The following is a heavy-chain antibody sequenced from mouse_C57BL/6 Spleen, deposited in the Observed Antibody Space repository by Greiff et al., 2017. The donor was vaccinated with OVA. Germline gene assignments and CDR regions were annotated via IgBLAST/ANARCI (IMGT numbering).Heavy chain of an antibody. D-gene: IGHD4-1*01. CDR3: ARSGTLGYFDV. J-gene: IGHJ1*03. CDR1: GYTFTSYW. V-gene: IGHV1-64*01. CDR2: IHPNSGST. Sequence: QVQLKQPGAELVKPGASVKLSCKASGYTFTSYWMHWVKQRPGQGLEWIGMIHPNSGSTNYNEKFKSKATLTVDKSSSTAYMQLSSLTSEDSAVYYCARSGTLGYFDVWGTGTTVTVSS.